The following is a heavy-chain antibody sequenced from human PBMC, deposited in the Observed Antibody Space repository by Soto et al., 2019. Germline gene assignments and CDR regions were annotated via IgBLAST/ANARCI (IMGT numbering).Heavy chain of an antibody. J-gene: IGHJ5*02. Sequence: SETLSLTCTVSGGSISSGGYYWSWIRQHPGKGLEWIGYIYYSGSTYYNPSLKSRVTISVDTSKNQFSLKLSSVTAADTAVYYCARGRYYYDSSGYYYENWFDPWGQGTLVTVSS. CDR3: ARGRYYYDSSGYYYENWFDP. V-gene: IGHV4-31*03. CDR1: GGSISSGGYY. D-gene: IGHD3-22*01. CDR2: IYYSGST.